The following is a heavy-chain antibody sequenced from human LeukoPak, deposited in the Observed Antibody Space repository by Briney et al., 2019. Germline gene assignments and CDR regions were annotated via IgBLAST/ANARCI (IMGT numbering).Heavy chain of an antibody. D-gene: IGHD3-10*01. CDR3: ARIQVGIGELKYNWFDP. CDR1: GGSISSYY. CDR2: INHSGST. V-gene: IGHV4-34*01. Sequence: SSETLSLTCTVSGGSISSYYWSWLRQPPGKGLEWVGEINHSGSTNYNPSLKSRVTISVDTSKNQFSLKLSSVTAADTAVYYCARIQVGIGELKYNWFDPWGQGTLVTVSS. J-gene: IGHJ5*02.